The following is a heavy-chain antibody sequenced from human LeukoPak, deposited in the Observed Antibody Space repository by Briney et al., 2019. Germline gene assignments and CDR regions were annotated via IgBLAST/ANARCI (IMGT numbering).Heavy chain of an antibody. J-gene: IGHJ4*02. CDR1: GYTFTGYY. Sequence: GASVKVSCKASGYTFTGYYMHWVRQAPGQGLEWMGWINPNSGGTDYAQNFQGRVTMTRDTSISTAYMELSSLRSDDTAVYYCARDLAGYCSGGSCYPSYYFDYWGQGTLVTVSS. CDR3: ARDLAGYCSGGSCYPSYYFDY. CDR2: INPNSGGT. V-gene: IGHV1-2*02. D-gene: IGHD2-15*01.